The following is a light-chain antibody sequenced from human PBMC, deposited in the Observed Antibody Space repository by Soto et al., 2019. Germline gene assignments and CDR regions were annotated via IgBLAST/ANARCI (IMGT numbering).Light chain of an antibody. J-gene: IGLJ1*01. CDR2: EVS. CDR3: SSYAGSNNFGV. Sequence: QAVLAKPPSATGGPGESVTISCTGNNRDGGGYNYVSWYQQHPGKAPKLMIYEVSKRPSGVPDRFSGSKSGNTASLTVSGLQAEDEADYYCSSYAGSNNFGVFGTGTKVTVL. V-gene: IGLV2-8*01. CDR1: NRDGGGYNY.